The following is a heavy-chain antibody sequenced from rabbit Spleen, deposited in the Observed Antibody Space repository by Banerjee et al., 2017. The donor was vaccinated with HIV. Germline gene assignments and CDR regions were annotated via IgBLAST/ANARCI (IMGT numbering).Heavy chain of an antibody. D-gene: IGHD4-1*01. Sequence: QSLEESGGDLVKPGASLTLTCTASGFSFSSSDYMCWFRQAPGKGLEWIECIWTISGDTYYASWAKGRFTISKTSSTTVTLQMTSLTAADTATYFCARETSSGWGVVSYYFSLWGPGTLVTVS. CDR1: GFSFSSSDY. CDR3: ARETSSGWGVVSYYFSL. J-gene: IGHJ4*01. V-gene: IGHV1S40*01. CDR2: IWTISGDT.